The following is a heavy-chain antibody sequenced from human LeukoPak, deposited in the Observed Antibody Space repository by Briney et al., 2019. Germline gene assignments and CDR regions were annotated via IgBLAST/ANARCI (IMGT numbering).Heavy chain of an antibody. CDR1: GGSFSTDV. D-gene: IGHD3-16*02. CDR3: TREGVYAPDGTSYHRAAFDI. Sequence: ASVKVSCKASGGSFSTDVITWVRQAPGQGLEWMGRIIPVFSLSNFAQKFRGRVTITADKSTNTAHMELSRLESGDTAIYYCTREGVYAPDGTSYHRAAFDIWGQGTVVIVSS. J-gene: IGHJ3*02. V-gene: IGHV1-69*04. CDR2: IIPVFSLS.